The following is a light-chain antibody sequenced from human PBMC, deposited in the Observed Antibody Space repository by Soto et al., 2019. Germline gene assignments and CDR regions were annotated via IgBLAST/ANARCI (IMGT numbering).Light chain of an antibody. CDR3: QQYGSSPET. CDR2: GAS. J-gene: IGKJ1*01. V-gene: IGKV3-20*01. Sequence: EMVLTQSPDTLSVCPGERATLSCRASQTVSSNFLAWYQQRPGQAPRLLIYGASSRAAGIPDRFSGSGSGTDFTLTISRLEPEDLAVYYCQQYGSSPETFGQGTKVDIK. CDR1: QTVSSNF.